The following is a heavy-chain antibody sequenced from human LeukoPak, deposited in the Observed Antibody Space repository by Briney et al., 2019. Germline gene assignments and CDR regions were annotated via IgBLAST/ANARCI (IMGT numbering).Heavy chain of an antibody. CDR3: ARVVLRVTKHYYYMDV. D-gene: IGHD2-21*02. V-gene: IGHV3-48*04. CDR2: ISSSSSTI. J-gene: IGHJ6*03. CDR1: GFTFSSYS. Sequence: GGSLRLSCAASGFTFSSYSMNWVRQAPGKGLEWVSYISSSSSTIYYADSVKGRFTISRDNAKNSLYLQMNSLRAEDTAVYYCARVVLRVTKHYYYMDVWGKGTTVTVSS.